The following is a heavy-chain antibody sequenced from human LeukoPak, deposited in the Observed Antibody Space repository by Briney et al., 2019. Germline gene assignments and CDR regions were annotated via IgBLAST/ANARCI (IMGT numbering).Heavy chain of an antibody. D-gene: IGHD2-15*01. Sequence: GGSLRLSCAASGFTVSSNYMGWVRQAPGKGLEWVATIRSYSSYIHYADSVKGRFTISRDDAKKSMFLVMNSLRVEDTAVYFCARYSEVYYYVDVWGTGTTVTVSS. CDR2: IRSYSSYI. CDR1: GFTVSSNY. V-gene: IGHV3-21*01. CDR3: ARYSEVYYYVDV. J-gene: IGHJ6*03.